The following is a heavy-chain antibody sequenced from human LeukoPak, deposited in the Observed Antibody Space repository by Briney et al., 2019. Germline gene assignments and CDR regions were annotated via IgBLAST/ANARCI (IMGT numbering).Heavy chain of an antibody. CDR3: ATFTIFGNWFDP. J-gene: IGHJ5*02. Sequence: ASVKVSCKVSGYTFTDYYMHWVQQAPGKGLEWMGLVDPEDGETIYAEKFQGRVTLTADTSTDTAYMELSSLRSEDTAVYYCATFTIFGNWFDPWGQGTLVTVSS. CDR1: GYTFTDYY. V-gene: IGHV1-69-2*01. D-gene: IGHD3-3*01. CDR2: VDPEDGET.